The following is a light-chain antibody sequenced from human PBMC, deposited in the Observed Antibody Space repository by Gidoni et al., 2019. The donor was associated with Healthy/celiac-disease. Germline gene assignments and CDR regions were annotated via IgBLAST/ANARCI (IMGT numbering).Light chain of an antibody. CDR1: QSISSW. Sequence: DIQMTQSPSTLSASVGDRVTITCRASQSISSWLAWYQQKPGKPPKLLLYKASSLESGVPSRFSGSGSGTEFTLTISSLQPDDFATYYCQQYNSYSWGFGQGTKVEIK. V-gene: IGKV1-5*03. J-gene: IGKJ1*01. CDR2: KAS. CDR3: QQYNSYSWG.